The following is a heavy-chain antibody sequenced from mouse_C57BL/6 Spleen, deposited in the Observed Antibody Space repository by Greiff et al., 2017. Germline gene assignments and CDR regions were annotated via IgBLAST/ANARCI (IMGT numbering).Heavy chain of an antibody. Sequence: EVKVVESGGGLVQPKGSLKLSCAASGFSFNTYAMNWVRQAPGKGLEWVARIRSKSNNYATYYADSVKDRFTISRDDSESMLYLQMNDLKTEETDRYYCVKDCVGWGQGTLVTVSA. CDR3: VKDCVG. V-gene: IGHV10-1*01. CDR1: GFSFNTYA. CDR2: IRSKSNNYAT. J-gene: IGHJ3*01.